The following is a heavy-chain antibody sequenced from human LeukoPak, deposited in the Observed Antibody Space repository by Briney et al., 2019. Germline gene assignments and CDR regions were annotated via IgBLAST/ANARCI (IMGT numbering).Heavy chain of an antibody. Sequence: GGSLRLSCAASGFIFNTYPMNWVRQAPGKGLECVSSISSSSSYIYYADSVKGRFTISRDNAKNSLYLQMNSLRAEDTAVYYCARGSATAMDGSVDYWGQGTLVTVSS. CDR1: GFIFNTYP. CDR3: ARGSATAMDGSVDY. D-gene: IGHD5-18*01. J-gene: IGHJ4*02. CDR2: ISSSSSYI. V-gene: IGHV3-21*01.